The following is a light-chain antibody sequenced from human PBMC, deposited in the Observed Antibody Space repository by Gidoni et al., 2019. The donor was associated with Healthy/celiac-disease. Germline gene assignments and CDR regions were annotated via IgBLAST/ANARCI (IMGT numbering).Light chain of an antibody. CDR1: TGAVPSGYY. Sequence: QTVVTQEPSLTVSPGGTVTLTCASSTGAVPSGYYPNWFQQKPGQAPRALIYSTSNTHSWTPARFSGSLLGGKAALTLSGVQPEDEAEYYCLLYYGGAVVFGGGTKLTVL. CDR2: STS. J-gene: IGLJ2*01. CDR3: LLYYGGAVV. V-gene: IGLV7-43*01.